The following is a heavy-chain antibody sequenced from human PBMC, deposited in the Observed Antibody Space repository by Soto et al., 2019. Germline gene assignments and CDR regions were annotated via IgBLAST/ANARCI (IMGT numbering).Heavy chain of an antibody. CDR3: ARVDSSGRYYVDY. V-gene: IGHV1-18*04. CDR2: ISAYNGHI. J-gene: IGHJ4*02. D-gene: IGHD6-19*01. Sequence: QVQLVQSGAEVQKPGASVKVSCKASGYTFTNYGISWVRQAPGQGLEWMGWISAYNGHINYAQNLQGRVTMTTDTSTTTAYMDLRGLTSDATAVYYGARVDSSGRYYVDYWGQGTLVTVSS. CDR1: GYTFTNYG.